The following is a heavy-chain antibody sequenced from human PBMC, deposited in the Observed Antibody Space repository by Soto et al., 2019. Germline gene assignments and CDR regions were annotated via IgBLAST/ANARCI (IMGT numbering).Heavy chain of an antibody. J-gene: IGHJ1*01. CDR1: GFTVTSHY. V-gene: IGHV3-53*01. CDR3: AREVAAAGTGFLQH. Sequence: EVQLVESGGGLIRPGGSLRLSCAASGFTVTSHYMSWVRQAPGKGLEWVSVIYSGDNTYYTDSVKGRFTISRDSSMNTLYLQMNSLRADDTDVYYCAREVAAAGTGFLQHWGQGTLVTVSS. CDR2: IYSGDNT. D-gene: IGHD6-13*01.